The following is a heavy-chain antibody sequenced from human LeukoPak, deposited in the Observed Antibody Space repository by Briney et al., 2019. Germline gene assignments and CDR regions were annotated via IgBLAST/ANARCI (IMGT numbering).Heavy chain of an antibody. CDR1: GFTFSSYW. Sequence: EAGGSLRLSCAASGFTFSSYWTSWVRQAPGKGLEWVANIKQDGSEKYYVDSVKGRFTISRDNAKNSLYLQMNSLRAEDTAVYYCARDSSSFYYYYMDVWGKGTTVTVSS. CDR3: ARDSSSFYYYYMDV. V-gene: IGHV3-7*01. CDR2: IKQDGSEK. J-gene: IGHJ6*03. D-gene: IGHD6-6*01.